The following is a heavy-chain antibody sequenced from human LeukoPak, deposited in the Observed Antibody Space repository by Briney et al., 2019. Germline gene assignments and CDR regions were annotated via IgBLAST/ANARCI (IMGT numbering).Heavy chain of an antibody. CDR1: GYTFTSYC. CDR3: ARESYNWYFDL. J-gene: IGHJ2*01. V-gene: IGHV1-18*01. Sequence: ASVKVSCKASGYTFTSYCISWVRQAPGQGLEWMGWISAYNGNTNYAQKLQGRVTMTTDTSTSTAYMELRSLRSDDTAVDYCARESYNWYFDLWGRGTLVTVSS. CDR2: ISAYNGNT. D-gene: IGHD3-16*01.